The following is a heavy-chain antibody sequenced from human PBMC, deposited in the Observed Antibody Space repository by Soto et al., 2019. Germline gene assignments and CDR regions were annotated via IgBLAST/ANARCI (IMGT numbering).Heavy chain of an antibody. CDR3: ARSAVDYSIFYYYYGMDV. V-gene: IGHV3-11*01. Sequence: QVQLVESGGGVVQPGRSLRLSCAASGFTFSDYYMSWIRQAPGKGLEWVSYISSSGSTIYYADSVKGRFTISRDNAKNSLYLQMNSLRAEDTAVYYCARSAVDYSIFYYYYGMDVWGQGTTVTVSS. CDR1: GFTFSDYY. J-gene: IGHJ6*02. CDR2: ISSSGSTI. D-gene: IGHD4-4*01.